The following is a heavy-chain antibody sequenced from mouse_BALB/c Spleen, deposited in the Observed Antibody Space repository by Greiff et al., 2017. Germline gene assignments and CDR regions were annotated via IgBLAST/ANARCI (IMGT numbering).Heavy chain of an antibody. CDR2: ISYSGST. Sequence: EVQLQESGPGLVKPSQSLSLTCTVTGYSITSDYAWNWIRQFPGNKLEWMGYISYSGSTSYNPSLKSRISITRDTSKNQFFLQLNSVTTEDTATYYCARNDYEAWFAYWGQGTLVTVSA. CDR3: ARNDYEAWFAY. V-gene: IGHV3-2*02. D-gene: IGHD2-4*01. CDR1: GYSITSDYA. J-gene: IGHJ3*01.